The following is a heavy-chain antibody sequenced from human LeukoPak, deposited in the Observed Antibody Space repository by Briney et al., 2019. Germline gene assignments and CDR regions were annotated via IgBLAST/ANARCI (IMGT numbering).Heavy chain of an antibody. V-gene: IGHV3-11*01. D-gene: IGHD6-13*01. CDR3: AHIIAAAGIDY. J-gene: IGHJ4*02. CDR2: ISSSGSTI. Sequence: GGSLRLSCAASGFTFSDYYMSWIRQAAGKGLAWVSYISSSGSTIYYADSVKGRFTISRDNAKNSLYLQMNSLRAEDTAVYYCAHIIAAAGIDYWGQGTLVTVSS. CDR1: GFTFSDYY.